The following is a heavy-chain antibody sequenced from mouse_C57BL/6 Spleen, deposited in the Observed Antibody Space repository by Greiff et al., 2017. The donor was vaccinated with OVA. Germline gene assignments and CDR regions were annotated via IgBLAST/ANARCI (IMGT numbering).Heavy chain of an antibody. V-gene: IGHV5-9-1*02. CDR1: GFTFSSYA. CDR2: ISSGGDYI. J-gene: IGHJ1*03. D-gene: IGHD1-1*01. CDR3: TRGSYGSSLYWYFDV. Sequence: DVHLVESGEGLVKPGGSLKLSCAASGFTFSSYAMSWVRQTPEKRLEWVAYISSGGDYIYYADTVKGRFTISRDNARNTLYLQMSSLKSEDTAMYYCTRGSYGSSLYWYFDVWGTGTTVTVSS.